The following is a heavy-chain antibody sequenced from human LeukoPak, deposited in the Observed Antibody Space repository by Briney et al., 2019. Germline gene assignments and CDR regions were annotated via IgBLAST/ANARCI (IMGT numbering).Heavy chain of an antibody. D-gene: IGHD2-15*01. Sequence: SGGSLRLSCAASGFTFDDHVMNWVRQAPGKGLEWVSGISWNSGTIGYADSVKGRFTISRDNAKNSLYLQMNSLRAEDTALYYCVKGAAYHLGDAFDIWGQGTMVTVSS. J-gene: IGHJ3*02. CDR2: ISWNSGTI. V-gene: IGHV3-9*01. CDR1: GFTFDDHV. CDR3: VKGAAYHLGDAFDI.